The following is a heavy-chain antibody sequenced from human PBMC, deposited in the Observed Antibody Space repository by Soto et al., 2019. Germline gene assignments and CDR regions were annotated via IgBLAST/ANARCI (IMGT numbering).Heavy chain of an antibody. J-gene: IGHJ4*02. CDR2: IRDSGDGT. Sequence: GGSLRLSCAASGFTFSSYAMSWVRQAPGKGLEWVSGIRDSGDGTYFADSVKGRFTISRDNSKNTLYLQMNSLRVEDTAVYYCARTTVTKSRDYWGQGTLVTVSS. D-gene: IGHD4-17*01. CDR1: GFTFSSYA. V-gene: IGHV3-23*01. CDR3: ARTTVTKSRDY.